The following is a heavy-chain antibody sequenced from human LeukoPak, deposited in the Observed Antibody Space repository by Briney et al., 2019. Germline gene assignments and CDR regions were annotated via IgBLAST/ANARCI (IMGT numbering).Heavy chain of an antibody. V-gene: IGHV4-34*01. CDR2: INHSRST. CDR3: ARNHGYNYGGRVGNDY. J-gene: IGHJ4*02. Sequence: SETLSLTCAVYGGSFSGYYWSWIRQPPGKGLEWIGEINHSRSTNYNPPLKSRVTISVDTSKNQFSLKLNSVTAADTAVYYCARNHGYNYGGRVGNDYWGQGTLVTVSS. D-gene: IGHD5-18*01. CDR1: GGSFSGYY.